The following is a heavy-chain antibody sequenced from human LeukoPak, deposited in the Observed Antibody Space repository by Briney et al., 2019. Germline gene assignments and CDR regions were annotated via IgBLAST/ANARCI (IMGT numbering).Heavy chain of an antibody. CDR3: ARAVYSSSALDY. CDR2: NYYGGPT. V-gene: IGHV4-59*01. Sequence: GSLRLSCAASGFTFSSYAMSWVRQPPGKGLEWIGYNYYGGPTNYNPSLKSRVTISVDTSKNQFSLKLTSVTAADTAVYYCARAVYSSSALDYWGQGTLVTVSS. J-gene: IGHJ4*02. D-gene: IGHD6-13*01. CDR1: GFTFSSYA.